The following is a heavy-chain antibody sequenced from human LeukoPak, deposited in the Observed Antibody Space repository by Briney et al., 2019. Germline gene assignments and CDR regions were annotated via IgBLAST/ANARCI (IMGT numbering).Heavy chain of an antibody. CDR2: ISSSSSYI. D-gene: IGHD3-3*01. J-gene: IGHJ6*02. Sequence: GGSLRLSCAASGFTFSSYSMNWVRQAPGKGLEWVSSISSSSSYIYYADSVKGRFTIPRDNAKNSLYLQMNSLRAEDTAVYYCARDFSTGYYYYGMDVWGQGTTVTVSS. CDR3: ARDFSTGYYYYGMDV. CDR1: GFTFSSYS. V-gene: IGHV3-21*01.